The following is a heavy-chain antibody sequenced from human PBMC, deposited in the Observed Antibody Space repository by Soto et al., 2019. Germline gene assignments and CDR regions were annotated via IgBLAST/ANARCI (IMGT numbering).Heavy chain of an antibody. CDR1: GFTFSSYA. J-gene: IGHJ5*02. D-gene: IGHD6-19*01. CDR3: ARANSSGSNWFDP. V-gene: IGHV3-30-3*01. CDR2: ISYDGSNK. Sequence: QVQLVESGGGXVQPGRSLRLSCAASGFTFSSYAMHWVRQAPGKGLEWVAVISYDGSNKYYADSVKGRFTISRDNSKTTRYLQMNSLRAEDTAVYYCARANSSGSNWFDPWGQGTLVTVSS.